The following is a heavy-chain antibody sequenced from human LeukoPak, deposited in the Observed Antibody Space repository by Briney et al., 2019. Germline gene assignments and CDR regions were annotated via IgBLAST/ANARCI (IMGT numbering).Heavy chain of an antibody. CDR3: ARDRLRRAMWLDP. V-gene: IGHV3-53*01. J-gene: IGHJ5*02. Sequence: GGSLRLSCAASGFTVSSNYMSWVRQAPGKGLEWVSVIYSGGSTYYADSVKGRFTISRDNSKNTLYLQMNSLRAEDTAVYYCARDRLRRAMWLDPWGQGTLVTVSS. CDR1: GFTVSSNY. D-gene: IGHD5-18*01. CDR2: IYSGGST.